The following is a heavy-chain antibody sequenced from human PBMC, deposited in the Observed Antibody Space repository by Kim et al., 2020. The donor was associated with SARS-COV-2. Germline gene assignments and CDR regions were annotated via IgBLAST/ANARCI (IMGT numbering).Heavy chain of an antibody. J-gene: IGHJ4*02. V-gene: IGHV1-69*13. CDR1: GGTFSSYA. CDR3: ASPGPNVNSGLFDY. Sequence: SVKVSCKASGGTFSSYAISWVRQAPGQGLEWMGGIIPIFGTANYAQKFQSRVTITADESTSTAYMELSSLRSEDTAVYYCASPGPNVNSGLFDYWGQGTLVTVSS. CDR2: IIPIFGTA. D-gene: IGHD1-1*01.